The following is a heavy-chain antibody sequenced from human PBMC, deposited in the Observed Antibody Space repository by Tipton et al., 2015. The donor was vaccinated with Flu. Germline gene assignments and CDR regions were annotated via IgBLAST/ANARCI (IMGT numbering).Heavy chain of an antibody. CDR2: IRRSGDGT. CDR1: GFTFSSYA. CDR3: AKDLHGDYADYFGS. J-gene: IGHJ4*02. Sequence: SLRLSCAASGFTFSSYAMSWVRPAPGKGLEWVSGIRRSGDGTQYADSVNGRFTISRDNSKNTLFLLMNSLRAEDTAIYYWAKDLHGDYADYFGSWGQGTLVTVSS. V-gene: IGHV3-23*01. D-gene: IGHD4-17*01.